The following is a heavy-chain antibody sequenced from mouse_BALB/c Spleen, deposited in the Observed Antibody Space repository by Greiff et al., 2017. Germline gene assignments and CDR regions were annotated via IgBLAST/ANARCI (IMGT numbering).Heavy chain of an antibody. CDR3: ARRGITTVVVPFDY. D-gene: IGHD1-1*01. Sequence: QVQLQQSGAELAKPGASVKMSCKASGYTFTSYWMHWVKQRPGQGLEWIGYINPSTGYTEYNQKFKDKATLTADKSSSTAYMQLSSLTSEDSAVYYCARRGITTVVVPFDYWGQGTTLTVSS. CDR1: GYTFTSYW. V-gene: IGHV1-7*01. J-gene: IGHJ2*01. CDR2: INPSTGYT.